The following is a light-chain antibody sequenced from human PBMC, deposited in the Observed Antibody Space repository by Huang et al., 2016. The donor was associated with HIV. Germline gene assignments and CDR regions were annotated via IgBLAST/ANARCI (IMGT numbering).Light chain of an antibody. CDR3: QQRVNGLT. V-gene: IGKV3-11*01. CDR1: QNINTH. Sequence: EIVLTQSPATLSFFPGQRVSLSCRASQNINTHLAWYQQRPGQPPRLLIYDDSSRVPGVAARVSGSGSGTDFTLTISSLESEDFATYYCQQRVNGLTFGGGTKV. J-gene: IGKJ4*01. CDR2: DDS.